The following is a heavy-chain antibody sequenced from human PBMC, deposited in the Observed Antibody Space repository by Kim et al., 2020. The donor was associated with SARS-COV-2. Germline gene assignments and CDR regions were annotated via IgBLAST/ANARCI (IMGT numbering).Heavy chain of an antibody. J-gene: IGHJ4*02. Sequence: INYAGSVKGRFTNSRDDAKHSLYLQMNSLRDEDTAVYYCARDKSWTDFEYWGPGTLVTVSS. CDR2: I. D-gene: IGHD6-13*01. CDR3: ARDKSWTDFEY. V-gene: IGHV3-48*02.